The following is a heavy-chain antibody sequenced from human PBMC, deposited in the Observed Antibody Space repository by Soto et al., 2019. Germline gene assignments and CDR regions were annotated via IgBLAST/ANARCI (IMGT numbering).Heavy chain of an antibody. CDR1: GFTFSNYA. D-gene: IGHD3-22*01. Sequence: GGSLRLSCAASGFTFSNYAMSWVRQGPGKGLEWVSSISRSGDTTYYADSVRGRFTISRDNSKNMLYLQMNSLRAEDTAVYYCAKVATMIVVVITSAPDYWGQGTQVTVSS. J-gene: IGHJ4*02. CDR3: AKVATMIVVVITSAPDY. V-gene: IGHV3-23*01. CDR2: ISRSGDTT.